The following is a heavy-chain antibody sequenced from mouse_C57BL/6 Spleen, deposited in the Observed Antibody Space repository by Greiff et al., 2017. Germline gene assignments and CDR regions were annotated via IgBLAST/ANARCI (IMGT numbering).Heavy chain of an antibody. CDR2: IGPEDGDT. Sequence: EVQLQQSGAGFVRPGASVKLSCTASGFNFNDYYMDWVRQTPEQGLEWVGRIGPEDGDTEYAPNLQGQVTISADTSSNTVYLQISSLTSEDTAVYYCTGAVVDLDYWGQGTTVTVSS. CDR3: TGAVVDLDY. D-gene: IGHD1-1*01. V-gene: IGHV14-1*01. CDR1: GFNFNDYY. J-gene: IGHJ2*01.